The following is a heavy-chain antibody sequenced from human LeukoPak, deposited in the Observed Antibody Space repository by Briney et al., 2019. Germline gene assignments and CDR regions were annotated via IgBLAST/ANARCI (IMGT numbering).Heavy chain of an antibody. V-gene: IGHV1-69*04. CDR3: ARVGQWLVDFHY. CDR1: GGTFSSYA. D-gene: IGHD6-19*01. Sequence: GASVKVSCKASGGTFSSYAISWVRQAPGQGLEWMGRIIPIFGIANYAQKFQGRVTITADKSTSTAYMELSSLRSEDTAVYYCARVGQWLVDFHYWGQGTLVTVSS. J-gene: IGHJ4*02. CDR2: IIPIFGIA.